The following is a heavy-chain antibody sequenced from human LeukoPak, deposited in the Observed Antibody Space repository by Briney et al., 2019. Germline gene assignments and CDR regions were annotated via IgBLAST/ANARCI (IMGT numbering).Heavy chain of an antibody. CDR1: GGSISSGGYY. CDR3: ARGRSLHCFDY. CDR2: IYYSGST. J-gene: IGHJ4*02. V-gene: IGHV4-31*11. Sequence: SETLSLTCAVSGGSISSGGYYWSWIRQHPGKGLEWIGYIYYSGSTYYNPSLKSRVTTSVDTSKNQFSLKLSSVTAADTAVYYCARGRSLHCFDYWGQGTLVTVSS.